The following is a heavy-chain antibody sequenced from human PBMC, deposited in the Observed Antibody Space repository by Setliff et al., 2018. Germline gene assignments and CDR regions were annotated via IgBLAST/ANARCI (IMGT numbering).Heavy chain of an antibody. CDR2: INTGGGSA. Sequence: ASVKVSCKASGYTFTSYYMYWVRQAPGQGLEWMGTINTGGGSASLVDQFQGRVTMTRDTSTSTIYLELNSLRSDDTAVYYCARGGMAAANRKGVFEYWGQGTLVTVSS. CDR1: GYTFTSYY. V-gene: IGHV1-46*01. J-gene: IGHJ4*02. CDR3: ARGGMAAANRKGVFEY. D-gene: IGHD6-13*01.